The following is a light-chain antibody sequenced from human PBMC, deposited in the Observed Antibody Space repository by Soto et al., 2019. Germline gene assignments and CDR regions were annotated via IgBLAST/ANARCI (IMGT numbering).Light chain of an antibody. CDR1: QSISSY. CDR3: QQRYSTPLT. Sequence: DIQMTQSPSSLSASVGDRVTITCRASQSISSYLNWYQQKPGKAPKLLIYDASSLQSGVPSRFSGSGSGTDFSLPISSLQPEDVATYYCQQRYSTPLTFGPGTKVDIK. CDR2: DAS. V-gene: IGKV1-39*01. J-gene: IGKJ3*01.